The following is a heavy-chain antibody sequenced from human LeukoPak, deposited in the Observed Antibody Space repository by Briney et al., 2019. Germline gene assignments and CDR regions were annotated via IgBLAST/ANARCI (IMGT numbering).Heavy chain of an antibody. CDR3: ARSPDTYCSGGSCYDMSFDY. V-gene: IGHV5-51*01. Sequence: GESLKISCKGSGYSFTSCWIGWVRQMPGKGLEWMGIIYPGDSDTRYSPSFQGQVTISADKSISTAYLQWSSLKASDTAMYYCARSPDTYCSGGSCYDMSFDYWGQGTLVTVSS. J-gene: IGHJ4*02. CDR1: GYSFTSCW. CDR2: IYPGDSDT. D-gene: IGHD2-15*01.